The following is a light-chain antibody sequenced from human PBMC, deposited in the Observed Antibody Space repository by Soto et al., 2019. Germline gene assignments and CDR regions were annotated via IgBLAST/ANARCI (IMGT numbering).Light chain of an antibody. CDR1: SSDVGGYDY. J-gene: IGLJ2*01. CDR2: DVS. CDR3: SSYTIRSTLLV. Sequence: QSALTQPSSVSGSPGQSLTISCTRTSSDVGGYDYVSWYQQHPGKAPKLMIYDVSNRPSGVSDRFSGAKSGNTDYLTISGLQAEDEADYSCSSYTIRSTLLVFGGGTKLTV. V-gene: IGLV2-14*03.